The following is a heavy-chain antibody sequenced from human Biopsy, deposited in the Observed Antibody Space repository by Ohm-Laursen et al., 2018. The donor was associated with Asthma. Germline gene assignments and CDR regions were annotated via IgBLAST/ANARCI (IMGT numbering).Heavy chain of an antibody. CDR2: ISVYNGNT. D-gene: IGHD3-16*01. V-gene: IGHV1-18*01. J-gene: IGHJ6*02. CDR1: GYTFNSAG. Sequence: ASVKVSCKTSGYTFNSAGITWVRQAPGQGLEWMGWISVYNGNTKVAQKLQDRVTMITGTSTSTAYMELRSLRSDDTAVYFCARAVDYAHYYGIDVWGQGTTVTVS. CDR3: ARAVDYAHYYGIDV.